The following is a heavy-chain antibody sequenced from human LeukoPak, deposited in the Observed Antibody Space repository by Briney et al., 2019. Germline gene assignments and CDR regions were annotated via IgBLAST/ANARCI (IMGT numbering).Heavy chain of an antibody. D-gene: IGHD5-18*01. Sequence: PSETLSLTCTVSGGSISDYYWSWIRQPPGKGLEWIGWIFGSGSSNYNPSLKSRLTISVDTSKNQFSLKLSSVTAADTAVYYCARGETYSSGYAYFDSWGQGTLVTVSS. V-gene: IGHV4-59*01. J-gene: IGHJ4*02. CDR1: GGSISDYY. CDR2: IFGSGSS. CDR3: ARGETYSSGYAYFDS.